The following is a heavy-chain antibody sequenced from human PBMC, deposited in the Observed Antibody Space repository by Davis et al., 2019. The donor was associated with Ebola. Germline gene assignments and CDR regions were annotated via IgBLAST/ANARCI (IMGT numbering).Heavy chain of an antibody. CDR3: ASWPHNNWGDY. J-gene: IGHJ4*02. D-gene: IGHD1-1*01. V-gene: IGHV3-30-3*01. CDR1: GFTFSSYW. Sequence: GGSLRLSCAASGFTFSSYWMSWVRQAPGKGLEWVAVISYDGSNKYYADSVKGRFTISRDNSKNTLYLQMNSLRAEDTAVYYCASWPHNNWGDYWGQGTLVTVSS. CDR2: ISYDGSNK.